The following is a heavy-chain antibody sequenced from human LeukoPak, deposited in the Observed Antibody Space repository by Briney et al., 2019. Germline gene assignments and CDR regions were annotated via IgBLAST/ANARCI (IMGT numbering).Heavy chain of an antibody. D-gene: IGHD5-12*01. J-gene: IGHJ6*02. CDR1: GFTFSTYA. CDR2: ISFSGGST. Sequence: GGSLRLSCAASGFTFSTYAMSWVRQAPGKGLEWVSAISFSGGSTHYAESVKGRFTISRDNPKNTLYLQMNSLRAEDTAVYYCAKEAFNWLRSHYYGVDVRGQGTTVTVSS. CDR3: AKEAFNWLRSHYYGVDV. V-gene: IGHV3-23*01.